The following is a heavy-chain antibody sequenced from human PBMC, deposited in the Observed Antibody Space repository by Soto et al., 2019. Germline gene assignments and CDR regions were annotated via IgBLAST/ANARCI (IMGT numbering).Heavy chain of an antibody. Sequence: EVQLLESGGGLVQPGGSLRLSCADSGFSFKTYGMTWVRQAPGKGLEGVAHIGLSNSDTYYADSVKGRFTISRDNSKNRVYLQMTSLRDADTAVYYCVKGGAYCYNDCTRSYWGRGTLVTVSS. D-gene: IGHD2-21*01. V-gene: IGHV3-23*01. J-gene: IGHJ4*02. CDR1: GFSFKTYG. CDR3: VKGGAYCYNDCTRSY. CDR2: IGLSNSDT.